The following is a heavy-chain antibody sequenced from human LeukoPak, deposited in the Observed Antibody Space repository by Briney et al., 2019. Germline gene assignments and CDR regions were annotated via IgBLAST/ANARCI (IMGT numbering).Heavy chain of an antibody. V-gene: IGHV6-1*01. CDR2: TYYRSKWYN. J-gene: IGHJ4*02. D-gene: IGHD6-19*01. Sequence: SQTLSLTCAISGDSVSSNSAAWNWIRQSPSRGLEWLGRTYYRSKWYNDYAVSVKSRITINPDTSKNRFSLQLNSVTPEDTAVYYCARDLLIAVAGTRNYYFDYWGQGTLVTVSS. CDR1: GDSVSSNSAA. CDR3: ARDLLIAVAGTRNYYFDY.